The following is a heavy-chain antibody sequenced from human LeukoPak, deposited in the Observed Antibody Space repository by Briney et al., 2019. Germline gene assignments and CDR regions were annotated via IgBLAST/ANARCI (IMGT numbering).Heavy chain of an antibody. CDR3: ARDRYCPPHYYGMDV. CDR1: GFTVSSNY. CDR2: IYSGGST. J-gene: IGHJ6*01. Sequence: GGSLRLSCAASGFTVSSNYMSWVRQAPGKGLEWVSDIYSGGSTYYADSVKGRFTISRDNSKNTLYLQMNSLRAEETAVYYCARDRYCPPHYYGMDVWGQGTTVTVSS. V-gene: IGHV3-66*01. D-gene: IGHD1-14*01.